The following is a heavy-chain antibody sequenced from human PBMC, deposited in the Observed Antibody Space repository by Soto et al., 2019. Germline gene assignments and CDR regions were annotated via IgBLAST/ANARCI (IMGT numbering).Heavy chain of an antibody. CDR1: GYTFTSYY. Sequence: ASVKVSCKASGYTFTSYYMHWVRQAPGQGLEWMGIINPSGGSTSYAQKFQGRVTMTRDTSTSTVYMELSSLRSEDTAVYYCARDHEWERWPQSSYYYGMDVWGQGTKVTVYS. CDR2: INPSGGST. V-gene: IGHV1-46*01. CDR3: ARDHEWERWPQSSYYYGMDV. J-gene: IGHJ6*02. D-gene: IGHD1-26*01.